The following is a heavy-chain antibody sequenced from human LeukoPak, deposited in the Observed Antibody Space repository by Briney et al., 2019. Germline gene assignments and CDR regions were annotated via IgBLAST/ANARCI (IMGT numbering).Heavy chain of an antibody. D-gene: IGHD6-13*01. CDR3: AKDVAGGAAALYYFDY. Sequence: PGGSLRLSCAASGFTFSSYGMHWVRQAPGKGLEWVAFIRYDGSNKYYADSVKGRFTISRDNSKNTLYLQMNSLRAEDTAVYYCAKDVAGGAAALYYFDYWGQGTLVTVSS. CDR1: GFTFSSYG. J-gene: IGHJ4*02. V-gene: IGHV3-30*02. CDR2: IRYDGSNK.